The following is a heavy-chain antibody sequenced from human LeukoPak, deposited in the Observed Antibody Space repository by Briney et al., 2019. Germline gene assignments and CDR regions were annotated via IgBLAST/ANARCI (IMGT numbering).Heavy chain of an antibody. Sequence: SETLSLTCDVYGGSFSGYYWTWTRQPPGKGLEWIGEIHPSGSTYYNPSLESRVTISVDTSKSQFSLKLNSVTAADTALNYCTRGADAHKGGIDWGQGTLVTVSS. J-gene: IGHJ4*02. CDR3: TRGADAHKGGID. D-gene: IGHD5-24*01. V-gene: IGHV4-34*01. CDR2: IHPSGST. CDR1: GGSFSGYY.